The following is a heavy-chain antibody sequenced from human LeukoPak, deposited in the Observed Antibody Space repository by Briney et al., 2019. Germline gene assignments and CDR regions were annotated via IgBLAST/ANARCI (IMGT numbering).Heavy chain of an antibody. J-gene: IGHJ4*02. CDR1: GYTFTSYY. V-gene: IGHV1-46*01. CDR2: INPSGGST. D-gene: IGHD3-22*01. Sequence: PTASVKVSCKASGYTFTSYYMHWVRQAPGQGLEWMGIINPSGGSTSYAQKFQGRVTMTRDTSTSTVYMELSSLRSEDTAVYYCARAGGLTMIEVVLDYWGQGTLVTVSS. CDR3: ARAGGLTMIEVVLDY.